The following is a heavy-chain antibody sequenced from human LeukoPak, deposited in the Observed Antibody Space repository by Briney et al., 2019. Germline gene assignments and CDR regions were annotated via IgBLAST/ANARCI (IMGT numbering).Heavy chain of an antibody. Sequence: PSETLSLTCTVSGGSISSYYWSWIRQPAGKGLEWIGRIYTSGSTNYNPSLKSRVTMSVDTSKNQSSLKLSSVTAADTAVYYCAREAQIDYGDYGLLDYWGQGTLVTVSS. V-gene: IGHV4-4*07. CDR3: AREAQIDYGDYGLLDY. D-gene: IGHD4-17*01. CDR2: IYTSGST. J-gene: IGHJ4*02. CDR1: GGSISSYY.